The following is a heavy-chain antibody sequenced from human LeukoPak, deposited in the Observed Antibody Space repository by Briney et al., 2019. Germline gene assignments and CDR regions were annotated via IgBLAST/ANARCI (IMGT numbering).Heavy chain of an antibody. CDR1: GFTFSGSA. J-gene: IGHJ3*02. Sequence: GGSLRLSCAASGFTFSGSAMHWVRQAPGKGLEWVSGISWNSGSIGYADSVKGRFTISRDNAKNSLYLQMNRPRAEDTALYYCAKTPRAYYGVGGAFDIWGQGTMVTVSS. CDR2: ISWNSGSI. CDR3: AKTPRAYYGVGGAFDI. V-gene: IGHV3-9*01. D-gene: IGHD3-10*01.